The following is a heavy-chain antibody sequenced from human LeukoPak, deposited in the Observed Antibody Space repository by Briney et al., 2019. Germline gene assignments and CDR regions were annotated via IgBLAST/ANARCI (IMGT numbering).Heavy chain of an antibody. CDR2: ISSSSSYI. CDR3: ARDQDYYDSSGYRYYFDY. D-gene: IGHD3-22*01. Sequence: GGSLRLSCAASGFTFSSYSMNWVRQAPGKGLEWVSSISSSSSYIYYADSVKGRFTISRDNAKNSLYLQMNSLRAEDTAVYYCARDQDYYDSSGYRYYFDYWGQGTLVTVSS. V-gene: IGHV3-21*01. CDR1: GFTFSSYS. J-gene: IGHJ4*02.